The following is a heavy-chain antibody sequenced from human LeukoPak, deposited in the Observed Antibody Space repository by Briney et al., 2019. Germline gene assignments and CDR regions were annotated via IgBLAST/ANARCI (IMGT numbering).Heavy chain of an antibody. Sequence: PSETLSLTCTVSGDSISSGSYYWGWIRQPPGKGLEWIGSIYHSGSTYYNPSLKSRVTKSVDTSKNQFSLKLSSVTAADTAVYYCAREASFDSSGYSLYWGQGTLATVSS. J-gene: IGHJ4*02. D-gene: IGHD3-22*01. CDR3: AREASFDSSGYSLY. CDR2: IYHSGST. V-gene: IGHV4-39*07. CDR1: GDSISSGSYY.